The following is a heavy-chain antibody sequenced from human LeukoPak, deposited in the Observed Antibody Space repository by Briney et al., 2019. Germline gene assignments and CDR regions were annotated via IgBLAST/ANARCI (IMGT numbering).Heavy chain of an antibody. CDR2: IYTSGST. Sequence: SETLSLTCTVSGGSISSGSYYWSWIRQPARKGLEWIGRIYTSGSTNYNPSLKSRVTISVDTSKNQFSLKLSSVTAADTAVYYCATTYYYDSSGYYYDNDYWGQGTLVTVSS. D-gene: IGHD3-22*01. CDR1: GGSISSGSYY. J-gene: IGHJ4*02. V-gene: IGHV4-61*02. CDR3: ATTYYYDSSGYYYDNDY.